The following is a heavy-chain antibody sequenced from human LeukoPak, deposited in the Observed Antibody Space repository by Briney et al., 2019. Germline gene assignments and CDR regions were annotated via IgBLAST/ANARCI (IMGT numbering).Heavy chain of an antibody. Sequence: SVKVSCKASGGTFSSYAISWARQAPGQGLEWMGGIIPIFGTANYAQKFQGRVTITADKSTSTAYMELSSLRSEDTAVYYCASTTVFMGQYCSGGSCYHNWFDPWGQGTLVTVSS. CDR2: IIPIFGTA. D-gene: IGHD2-15*01. CDR1: GGTFSSYA. V-gene: IGHV1-69*06. J-gene: IGHJ5*02. CDR3: ASTTVFMGQYCSGGSCYHNWFDP.